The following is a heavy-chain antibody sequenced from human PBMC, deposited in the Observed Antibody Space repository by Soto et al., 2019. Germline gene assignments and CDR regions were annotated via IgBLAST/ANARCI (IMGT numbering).Heavy chain of an antibody. J-gene: IGHJ6*02. CDR2: IIPIFGTA. D-gene: IGHD3-10*01. V-gene: IGHV1-69*06. CDR3: ARGGGGDYYGSGSYPNYYYYGMDV. Sequence: SVKVSCKASGGTFSSYAISWVRQAPGQGLEWMGGIIPIFGTANYAQKFQGRVTITADKSTSTAYMELSSLRSEDTAVYYCARGGGGDYYGSGSYPNYYYYGMDVWGQGTTVTV. CDR1: GGTFSSYA.